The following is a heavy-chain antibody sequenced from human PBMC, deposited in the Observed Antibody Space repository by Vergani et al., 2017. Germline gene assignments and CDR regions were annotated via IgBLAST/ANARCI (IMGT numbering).Heavy chain of an antibody. V-gene: IGHV3-23*01. J-gene: IGHJ4*02. CDR1: GFTFSSYA. CDR2: ISGSGGST. CDR3: AREFRDSSGYYYAHPFDY. Sequence: EVQLLESGGGLVQPGGSLRLSCAASGFTFSSYAMSWVRQAPGKGLEWVSAISGSGGSTYYADSVKGRFTISRDNSKNTLYLQMNSLRAEDTAVYYCAREFRDSSGYYYAHPFDYWGQGTLVTVSS. D-gene: IGHD3-22*01.